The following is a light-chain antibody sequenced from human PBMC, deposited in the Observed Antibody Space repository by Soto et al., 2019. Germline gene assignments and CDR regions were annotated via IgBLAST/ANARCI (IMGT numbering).Light chain of an antibody. CDR2: GAS. CDR3: QQYRMSPNT. CDR1: QSVTRN. Sequence: EIVMTQSPATLSVSPGERVTFSCRASQSVTRNLAWYQHKPGQTPRLLIYGASTGATGIPARFSGSGSGTEFTLTINSLQSEDFAVYYCQQYRMSPNTFGQGTRVQIK. V-gene: IGKV3-15*01. J-gene: IGKJ1*01.